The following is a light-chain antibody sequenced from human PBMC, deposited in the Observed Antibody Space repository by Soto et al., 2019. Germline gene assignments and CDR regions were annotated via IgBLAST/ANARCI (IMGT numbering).Light chain of an antibody. CDR3: QQRSNLPRT. CDR2: DRS. CDR1: QSVSSY. V-gene: IGKV3-11*01. Sequence: EIVLTQSPATLSLSPGERATLSCRASQSVSSYLAWYQQKPGPAPRLLIYDRSNRPTGIPARFSGSGSGTVFMLTISSLEPEDFVVYYCQQRSNLPRTFGQGTKVEIK. J-gene: IGKJ1*01.